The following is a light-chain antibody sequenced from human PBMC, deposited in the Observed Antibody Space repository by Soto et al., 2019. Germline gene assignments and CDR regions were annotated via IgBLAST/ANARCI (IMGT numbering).Light chain of an antibody. CDR1: SSDVGGYNY. V-gene: IGLV2-14*01. CDR2: EVS. Sequence: QSVLTQPASVSGSPGQSITISCTVTSSDVGGYNYVSWYKQHPGKAPKLMIYEVSNRPSGVSNRFSGSKSGNTASLTISGLQAEDEADYYCSSYTSSSTLYVFGTGTKVTVL. CDR3: SSYTSSSTLYV. J-gene: IGLJ1*01.